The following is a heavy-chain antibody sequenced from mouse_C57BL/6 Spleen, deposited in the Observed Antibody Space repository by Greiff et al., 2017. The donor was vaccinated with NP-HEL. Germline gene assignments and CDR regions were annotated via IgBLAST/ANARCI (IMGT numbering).Heavy chain of an antibody. CDR2: IDPETGGT. V-gene: IGHV1-15*01. D-gene: IGHD1-1*01. CDR3: TRQNYGSSYGGWYFDV. CDR1: GYTFTDYE. Sequence: VKLQESGAELVRPGASVTLSCKASGYTFTDYEMHWVKQTPVHGLEWIGAIDPETGGTAYNQKFKGKAILTADKSSSTAYMELRSLTSEDSAVYYCTRQNYGSSYGGWYFDVWGTGTTVTVSS. J-gene: IGHJ1*03.